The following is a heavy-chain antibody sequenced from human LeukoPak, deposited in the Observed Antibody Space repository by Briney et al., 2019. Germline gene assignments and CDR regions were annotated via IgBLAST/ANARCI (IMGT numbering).Heavy chain of an antibody. D-gene: IGHD2/OR15-2a*01. CDR2: IYYSGST. Sequence: PSETLSLTCTVSGGSISSGGYYCSWIRQHPGKGLEWIGYIYYSGSTYYNPSLKSRVTISVDTSKNQFPLKLSSVTAADTAVYYCARGSRIRYFDYWGQGTLVTVSS. J-gene: IGHJ4*02. CDR3: ARGSRIRYFDY. CDR1: GGSISSGGYY. V-gene: IGHV4-31*03.